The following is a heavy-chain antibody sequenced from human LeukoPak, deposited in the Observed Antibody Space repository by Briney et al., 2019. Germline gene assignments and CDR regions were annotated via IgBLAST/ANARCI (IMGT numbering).Heavy chain of an antibody. CDR1: GGTSSSYA. Sequence: SVKVSCKASGGTSSSYAISWVRQAPGQGLEWMGGIIPIFGTANYAQKFQGRVTITADESTSTAYMELSSLRSEDTAVYYCAKYSSGWYPNWFDPWGQGTLVTVSS. J-gene: IGHJ5*02. V-gene: IGHV1-69*01. CDR2: IIPIFGTA. CDR3: AKYSSGWYPNWFDP. D-gene: IGHD6-19*01.